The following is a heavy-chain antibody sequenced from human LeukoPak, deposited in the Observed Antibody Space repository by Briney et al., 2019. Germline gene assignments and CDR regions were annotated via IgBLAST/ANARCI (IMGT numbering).Heavy chain of an antibody. CDR3: ARGPPNWGFDY. Sequence: ASVKVSCKASGYTFTSYDINWVRQATGQGLEWMGWMSPNSGNTGYAQQFQGRVTMTRNTFINTAYMELSSLRSEDTAVYYCARGPPNWGFDYWGPGTLATVSS. J-gene: IGHJ4*02. V-gene: IGHV1-8*01. CDR1: GYTFTSYD. CDR2: MSPNSGNT. D-gene: IGHD7-27*01.